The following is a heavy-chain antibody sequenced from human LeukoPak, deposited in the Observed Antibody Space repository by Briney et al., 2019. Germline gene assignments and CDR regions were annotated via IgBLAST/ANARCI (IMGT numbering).Heavy chain of an antibody. CDR1: GGSISSYY. CDR3: ARERGYYDILTGYYINDAFDI. CDR2: IYYSGST. J-gene: IGHJ3*02. V-gene: IGHV4-59*01. D-gene: IGHD3-9*01. Sequence: PSETLSLTCTVSGGSISSYYWSWIRQPPGKGLEWIGYIYYSGSTNYNPSLKSRVTISVDTSKNQFSLKLSSVTAADTAVYYCARERGYYDILTGYYINDAFDIWGQGTMVTVSS.